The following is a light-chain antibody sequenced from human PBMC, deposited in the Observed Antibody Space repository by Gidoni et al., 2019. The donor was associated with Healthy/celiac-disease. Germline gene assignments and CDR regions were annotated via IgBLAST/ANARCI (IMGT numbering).Light chain of an antibody. CDR1: QSVSSY. V-gene: IGKV3-11*01. Sequence: EIALTQDPATLSLSPGERATLTCRASQSVSSYLAWYQQKPGQAPRLLIYDASNRATGIPARFSGSGSGTDFTLTISSLEPEDFAVYYCQQRSNWPYTFXQXTKLEIK. J-gene: IGKJ2*01. CDR3: QQRSNWPYT. CDR2: DAS.